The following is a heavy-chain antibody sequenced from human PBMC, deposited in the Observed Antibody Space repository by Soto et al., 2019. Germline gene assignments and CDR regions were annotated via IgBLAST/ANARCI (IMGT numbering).Heavy chain of an antibody. CDR2: ISYDGRNK. CDR3: QEEDGRRYTVPVSAFLRNRSSDL. D-gene: IGHD3-9*01. J-gene: IGHJ2*01. Sequence: KELEWVAVISYDGRNKYYADSVKGRFTISRDNSKNTLYLQMNSLRAEDMAVYFCQEEDGRRYTVPVSAFLRNRSSDL. V-gene: IGHV3-30*18.